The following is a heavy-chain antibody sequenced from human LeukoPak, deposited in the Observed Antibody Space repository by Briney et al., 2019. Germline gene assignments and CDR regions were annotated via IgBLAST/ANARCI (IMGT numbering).Heavy chain of an antibody. CDR1: WFTFSDYW. V-gene: IGHV3-7*01. D-gene: IGHD6-6*01. CDR2: IKQDGSQR. CDR3: ARRGGSSSRRSPIDY. J-gene: IGHJ4*02. Sequence: GSLRLSCTASWFTFSDYWMTWVRQAPGKGPEWVANIKQDGSQRYYVDSARGRFTISRDNAKNSLFLQMNGLRAEDTAVYYCARRGGSSSRRSPIDYWGQGTLVTVSS.